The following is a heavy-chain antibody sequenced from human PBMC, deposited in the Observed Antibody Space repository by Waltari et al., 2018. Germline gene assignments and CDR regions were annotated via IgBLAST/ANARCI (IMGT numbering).Heavy chain of an antibody. J-gene: IGHJ4*02. V-gene: IGHV3-21*01. CDR3: ARVPPAGGDFDY. D-gene: IGHD4-17*01. CDR2: ISSSSSYI. Sequence: EVQLVESGGALVQPGGSLRLSCAASGFTFKNFWMGWVRQAPGKGLEWVSSISSSSSYIYYADSVKGRFTISRDNAKNSLYLQMNSLRAEDTAVYYCARVPPAGGDFDYWGQGTLVTVSS. CDR1: GFTFKNFW.